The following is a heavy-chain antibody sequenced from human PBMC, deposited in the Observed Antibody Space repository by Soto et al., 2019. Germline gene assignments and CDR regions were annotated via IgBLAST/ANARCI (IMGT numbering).Heavy chain of an antibody. CDR2: ISSDGSNK. Sequence: QVQLVESGGGVVQPGRSLRLSCAVSGFTFSRHAMHWVRQAPGKGLEWVALISSDGSNKYYADSVKGRFTTSRDNSKNTMYLQMNSLRVEDTAVYYCARDDEGGSDCDLGCWGQGALVTVSS. J-gene: IGHJ4*02. CDR3: ARDDEGGSDCDLGC. V-gene: IGHV3-30-3*01. D-gene: IGHD1-26*01. CDR1: GFTFSRHA.